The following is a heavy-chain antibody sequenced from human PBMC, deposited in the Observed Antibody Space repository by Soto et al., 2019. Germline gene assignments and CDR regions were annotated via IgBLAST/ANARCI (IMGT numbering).Heavy chain of an antibody. V-gene: IGHV5-10-1*01. J-gene: IGHJ5*02. CDR1: LYRFTSFL. CDR2: IDPSDSSN. CDR3: ERQGTVAVVDANNWFDT. Sequence: PXESPKTAXKGSLYRFTSFLIIWVRQLPRKGLEWMGRIDPSDSSNNYSPSFQGHVTISAARSISTAYMQWRSLKASATAMYYCERQGTVAVVDANNWFDTWGQGTLVTVSS. D-gene: IGHD2-15*01.